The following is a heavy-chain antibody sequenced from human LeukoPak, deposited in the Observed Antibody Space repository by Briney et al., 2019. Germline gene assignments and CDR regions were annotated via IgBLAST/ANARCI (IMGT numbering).Heavy chain of an antibody. CDR3: ARLSSWVFEI. CDR1: GFTFRSHT. V-gene: IGHV3-21*01. J-gene: IGHJ3*02. CDR2: ISSSDNHI. D-gene: IGHD3-16*01. Sequence: GGSLRLSCAASGFTFRSHTMNWVRQAPGKGLEWVSSISSSDNHIYYADSVKGRFIISRDNAHNSLYLQLNSLGAGDTAVYFCARLSSWVFEIWGQGTMVTVSS.